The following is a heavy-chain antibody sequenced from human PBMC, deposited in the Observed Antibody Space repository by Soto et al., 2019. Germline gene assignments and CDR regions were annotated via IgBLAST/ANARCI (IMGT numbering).Heavy chain of an antibody. D-gene: IGHD3-3*02. CDR1: DFDVSGNY. V-gene: IGHV3-53*01. Sequence: QLEQSGGALVQPGGSLRLPCAASDFDVSGNYISWVRQAPGKGLEWVSMIHVDGRTYYGDSVRGRFIVSRDDSENTVYLQMNSLRAEDTAAYLCARDLTLIGGGVVSYHFGMDIWGQGTMVTVSS. J-gene: IGHJ6*02. CDR2: IHVDGRT. CDR3: ARDLTLIGGGVVSYHFGMDI.